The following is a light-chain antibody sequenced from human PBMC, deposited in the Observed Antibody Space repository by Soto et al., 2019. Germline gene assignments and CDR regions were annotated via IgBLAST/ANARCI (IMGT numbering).Light chain of an antibody. Sequence: QSVLTQPASVSGSPGQTITISCTGTNNDVGGNTLVSWYQQHPDKVPKVVIYEGSKRPSGVSNRFSGSKSGNTASLTISGLQAEDEAYYYCQSYDSNLRGYVFGTGTKVTVL. CDR2: EGS. V-gene: IGLV2-23*01. CDR3: QSYDSNLRGYV. CDR1: NNDVGGNTL. J-gene: IGLJ1*01.